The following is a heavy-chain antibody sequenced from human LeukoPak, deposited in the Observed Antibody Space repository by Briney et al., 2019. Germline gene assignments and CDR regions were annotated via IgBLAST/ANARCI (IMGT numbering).Heavy chain of an antibody. D-gene: IGHD3-22*01. V-gene: IGHV4-30-4*01. J-gene: IGHJ4*02. Sequence: SETLSLTCTVSGGSIASDDYYWTWIRQPPGKGLEWIGHISYSGITSYNPSLKSRVTMSVDTSRNQFSLRLTSVTAADTAVYYCARDAFGDYYDATGYWIFDYWGQGSLVTVSS. CDR1: GGSIASDDYY. CDR3: ARDAFGDYYDATGYWIFDY. CDR2: ISYSGIT.